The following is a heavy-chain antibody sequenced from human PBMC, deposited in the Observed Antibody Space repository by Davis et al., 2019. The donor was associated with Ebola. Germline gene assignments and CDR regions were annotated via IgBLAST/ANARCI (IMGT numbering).Heavy chain of an antibody. D-gene: IGHD3-22*01. CDR1: GYTFPNYG. Sequence: ASVQVSCKASGYTFPNYGITWVRQAPGQGLEWMGWISVYNGNTKYAQNFQGRVTLTTDTSTKTAYMELRSLRSDDTAVYYCARGLSYDSSDYWGQGTLVTVSS. CDR2: ISVYNGNT. CDR3: ARGLSYDSSDY. J-gene: IGHJ4*02. V-gene: IGHV1-18*01.